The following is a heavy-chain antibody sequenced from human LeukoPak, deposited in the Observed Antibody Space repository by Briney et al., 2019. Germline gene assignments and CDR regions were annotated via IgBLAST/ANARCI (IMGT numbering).Heavy chain of an antibody. D-gene: IGHD3-22*01. Sequence: GGTLRLSCAASGFTFSSYGMSWVRQAPGKGLEWVSAIETGGASTYYADSVKGRFSISRDNAKNSLYLQMNSLRAEDTAIYYCATITQHDSSRHRPFDYWGQGTLVTVSS. J-gene: IGHJ4*02. CDR1: GFTFSSYG. CDR2: IETGGAST. CDR3: ATITQHDSSRHRPFDY. V-gene: IGHV3-23*05.